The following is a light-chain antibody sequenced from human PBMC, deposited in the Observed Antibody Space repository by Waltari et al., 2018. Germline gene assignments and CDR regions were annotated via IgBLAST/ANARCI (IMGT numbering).Light chain of an antibody. CDR3: QQYDTTGLP. J-gene: IGKJ4*01. CDR1: QSVRSSS. Sequence: IVLTQSPGTLSLSPGERVTLSCRASQSVRSSSLSWYQQKPGQAPRLLIYGASIRATGIPDRFSGSGSGTDFTLTISRLEPEDFAVYYCQQYDTTGLPFGGGTKVEIK. V-gene: IGKV3-20*01. CDR2: GAS.